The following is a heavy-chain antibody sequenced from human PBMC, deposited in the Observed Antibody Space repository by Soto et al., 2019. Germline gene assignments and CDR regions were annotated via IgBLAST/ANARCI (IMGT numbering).Heavy chain of an antibody. D-gene: IGHD2-15*01. CDR2: IDPSDSYA. CDR3: ARQVVVAATGIDP. CDR1: GYSFTSYW. V-gene: IGHV5-10-1*01. J-gene: IGHJ5*02. Sequence: PGESLKISCKGSGYSFTSYWIGWVRQMPGKGLEWMGRIDPSDSYANYSPSFQGHVTISADKSISTAYLQWSSLKASDTAMYYCARQVVVAATGIDPWGQGTLVTVSS.